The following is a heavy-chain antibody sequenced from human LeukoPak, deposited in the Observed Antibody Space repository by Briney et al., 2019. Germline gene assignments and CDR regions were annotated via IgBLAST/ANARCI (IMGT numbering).Heavy chain of an antibody. CDR2: ISSSSRYK. D-gene: IGHD3-9*01. V-gene: IGHV3-11*05. CDR3: ARGDYGILTGYYGY. Sequence: GCLRHSCAASVLTLSDYYMSWIRQAPGRGREWVSYISSSSRYKNNAHSVKGGLTISRDNPKNSLYLPMNSQPAEDTAVYYCARGDYGILTGYYGYWGQGTLVTVSS. J-gene: IGHJ4*02. CDR1: VLTLSDYY.